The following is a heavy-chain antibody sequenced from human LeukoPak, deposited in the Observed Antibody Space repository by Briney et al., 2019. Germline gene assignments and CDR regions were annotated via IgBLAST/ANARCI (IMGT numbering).Heavy chain of an antibody. V-gene: IGHV1-46*01. J-gene: IGHJ4*02. CDR3: ARDQEGFDY. CDR1: GYTLTEIS. CDR2: IYPRDGST. Sequence: ASVKVSCKVSGYTLTEISMHWVRQAPGQGLEWMGMIYPRDGSTSYAQKFQGRVTVTRDTSTSTVHMELSGLRSEDTAVYYCARDQEGFDYWGQGTLVTVSS.